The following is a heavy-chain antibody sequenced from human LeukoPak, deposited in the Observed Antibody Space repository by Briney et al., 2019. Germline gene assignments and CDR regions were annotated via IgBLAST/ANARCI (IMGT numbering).Heavy chain of an antibody. CDR2: IIPIFGTA. D-gene: IGHD5-24*01. V-gene: IGHV1-69*01. CDR3: ARRMDGYNLAFDY. J-gene: IGHJ4*02. CDR1: GGTFSSYA. Sequence: SVKVSCKDSGGTFSSYAISWVRQAPGQGLEWMGGIIPIFGTANYAQKFQGRVTITADESTSTAYMELSSLRSEDTAVYYCARRMDGYNLAFDYWGQGTLVTVSS.